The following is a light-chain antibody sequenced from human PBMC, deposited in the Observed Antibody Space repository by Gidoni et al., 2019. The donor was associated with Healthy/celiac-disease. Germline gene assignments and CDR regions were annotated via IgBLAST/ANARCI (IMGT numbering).Light chain of an antibody. CDR2: RNN. Sequence: QSVLTQPPSASGTPGQRVTISCSGSSSNIGSNYVYWYQQLPGTAPKLRIYRNNERPSGVPDRFSGSKSGTSASLAISGLRSEDEADYYCATWDDSLSGRDWVFGGGTKLTVL. CDR3: ATWDDSLSGRDWV. V-gene: IGLV1-47*01. J-gene: IGLJ3*02. CDR1: SSNIGSNY.